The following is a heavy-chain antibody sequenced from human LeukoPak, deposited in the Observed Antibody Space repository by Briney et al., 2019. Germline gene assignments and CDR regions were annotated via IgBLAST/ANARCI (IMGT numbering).Heavy chain of an antibody. D-gene: IGHD6-19*01. J-gene: IGHJ4*02. Sequence: SETLSLTCTVSGGSISSYYWGWIRQPAGKGLEWIGRIHTSGSTYYNPSLKSRVTMSVDTSKNQFSLKLSSVTAADTAMYYCARVRLGRGLDYWGQGTLVTVSS. V-gene: IGHV4-4*07. CDR2: IHTSGST. CDR1: GGSISSYY. CDR3: ARVRLGRGLDY.